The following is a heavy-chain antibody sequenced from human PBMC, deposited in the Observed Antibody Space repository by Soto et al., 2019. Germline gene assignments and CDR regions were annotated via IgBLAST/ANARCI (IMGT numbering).Heavy chain of an antibody. CDR2: INHSGST. CDR3: ARDPAP. V-gene: IGHV4-34*01. J-gene: IGHJ5*02. Sequence: SETLSLTCAVYGGSFSGYYWNWIRQPPWKGLEWIGEINHSGSTYYNPSLKSRVTISVDTSKNQFSLKLTSVTAADTAVYYCARDPAPWGQGTLVTVSS. CDR1: GGSFSGYY.